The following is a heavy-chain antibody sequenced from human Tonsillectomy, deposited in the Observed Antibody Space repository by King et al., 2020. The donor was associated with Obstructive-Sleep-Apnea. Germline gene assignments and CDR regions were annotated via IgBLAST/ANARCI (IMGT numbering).Heavy chain of an antibody. D-gene: IGHD6-25*01. CDR1: GFTFGTYG. J-gene: IGHJ4*02. CDR2: IWYDGSNK. V-gene: IGHV3-33*03. CDR3: SKGSGWAYYFDA. Sequence: VQLVESGGGVVQPGKSLRLSCAASGFTFGTYGMQWVRQAPGKGLEWVALIWYDGSNKYYAESVKGRFTISRDNSKNTVYPQMDNLRADDTAFYYCSKGSGWAYYFDAWGQGTLVTVSS.